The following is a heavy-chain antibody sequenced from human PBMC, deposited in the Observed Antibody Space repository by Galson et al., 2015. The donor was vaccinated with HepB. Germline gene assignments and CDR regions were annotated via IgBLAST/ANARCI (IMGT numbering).Heavy chain of an antibody. D-gene: IGHD6-19*01. CDR2: INPNSGGT. V-gene: IGHV1-2*06. CDR3: AARIAVAGTLVNAFDI. J-gene: IGHJ3*02. CDR1: GSTFTGYY. Sequence: SVTVSCKASGSTFTGYYMHWVRQAPGQGLEWMGRINPNSGGTNYAQKFQGRVTMTRDTSISTAYMELSRLRSDDTAVYYCAARIAVAGTLVNAFDIWGQGTMVTVSS.